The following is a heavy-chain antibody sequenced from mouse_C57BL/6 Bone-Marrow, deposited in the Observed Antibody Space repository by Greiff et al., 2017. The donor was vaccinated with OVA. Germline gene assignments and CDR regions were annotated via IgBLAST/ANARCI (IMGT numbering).Heavy chain of an antibody. CDR1: GYSITSGYY. CDR2: ISYDGSN. V-gene: IGHV3-6*01. D-gene: IGHD1-1*01. CDR3: ARVLRYYFDY. Sequence: VQLKESGPGLVKPSQSLSLTCSVTGYSITSGYYWNWIRQFPGNKLEWMGYISYDGSNNYNPSLKNRISITRDTSKNQFFLKLNSVTTEDTATYYCARVLRYYFDYWGQGTTLTVSS. J-gene: IGHJ2*01.